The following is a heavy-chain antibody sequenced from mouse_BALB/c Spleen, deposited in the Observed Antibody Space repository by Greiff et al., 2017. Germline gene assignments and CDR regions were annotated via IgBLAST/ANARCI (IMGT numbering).Heavy chain of an antibody. Sequence: QVQLQQSGAELARPGASVKLSCKASGYTFTSYWMQWVKQRPGQGLEWIGAIYPGDGDTRYTQKFKGKATLTADKSSSTAYMQLSSLASEDSAVYYCARGEELIYDGYFSYYFDYWGQGTTLTVSS. CDR1: GYTFTSYW. J-gene: IGHJ2*01. D-gene: IGHD2-3*01. CDR2: IYPGDGDT. CDR3: ARGEELIYDGYFSYYFDY. V-gene: IGHV1-87*01.